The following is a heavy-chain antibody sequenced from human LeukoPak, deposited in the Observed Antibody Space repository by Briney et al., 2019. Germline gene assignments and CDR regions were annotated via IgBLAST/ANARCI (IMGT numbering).Heavy chain of an antibody. CDR3: ARASFLYYYDSSDYDYPEYYFDY. CDR1: GFTFNNYA. D-gene: IGHD3-22*01. CDR2: IRVSGGPT. Sequence: GGSLRLSCAASGFTFNNYAMTWVRQAPGKGLEWVSAIRVSGGPTYYADSVKGRFTISRDNSKNTLYLQMNSLRAEDTAVYYCARASFLYYYDSSDYDYPEYYFDYWGQGTLVTVSS. V-gene: IGHV3-23*01. J-gene: IGHJ4*02.